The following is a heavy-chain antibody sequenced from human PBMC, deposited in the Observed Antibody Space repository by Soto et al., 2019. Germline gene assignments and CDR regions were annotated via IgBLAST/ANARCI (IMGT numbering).Heavy chain of an antibody. J-gene: IGHJ6*02. V-gene: IGHV1-24*01. CDR1: GYTLTELS. CDR2: FDPEDGET. CDR3: ATGGTPIVLVPAASRAYYYYGMDV. Sequence: ASVKVSCKVSGYTLTELSMHWVRQAPGKGLEWMGGFDPEDGETIYAQKFQGRVTMTEDTSTDTAYMELSSLRSEDTAVYYCATGGTPIVLVPAASRAYYYYGMDVWGQGTTVTVSS. D-gene: IGHD2-2*01.